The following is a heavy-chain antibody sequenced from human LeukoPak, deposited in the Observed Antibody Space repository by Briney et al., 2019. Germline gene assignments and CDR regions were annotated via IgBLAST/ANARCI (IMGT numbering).Heavy chain of an antibody. CDR3: ARDLFGGTYLGVFDY. CDR2: IHAGGTT. Sequence: GGSLRLSCAASGFTVSTNYMSWVRQVPGKGLEWVSIIHAGGTTYYADSVKGRFTISRDNSKNTLYLQMNNLRTEDTAVYYCARDLFGGTYLGVFDYWGQGTLVTVSS. D-gene: IGHD1-26*01. J-gene: IGHJ4*02. V-gene: IGHV3-66*02. CDR1: GFTVSTNY.